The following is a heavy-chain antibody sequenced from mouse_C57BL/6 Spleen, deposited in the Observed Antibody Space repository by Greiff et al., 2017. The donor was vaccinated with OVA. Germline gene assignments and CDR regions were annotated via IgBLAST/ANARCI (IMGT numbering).Heavy chain of an antibody. CDR3: ATITTVVATGDYFDY. Sequence: QVQLQQPGTELVKPGASVKLSCKASGYTFTSYWMHWVKQRPGQGLEWIGTINPSNGGTNYNEKFKSKATLTVDKSSSTAYMQLSSLTSEDTAVYYCATITTVVATGDYFDYWGQGTTLTVSS. CDR2: INPSNGGT. CDR1: GYTFTSYW. J-gene: IGHJ2*01. D-gene: IGHD1-1*01. V-gene: IGHV1-53*01.